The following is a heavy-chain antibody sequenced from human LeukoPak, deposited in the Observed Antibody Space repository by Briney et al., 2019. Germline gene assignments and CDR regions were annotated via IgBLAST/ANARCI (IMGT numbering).Heavy chain of an antibody. CDR2: IWYGGSTK. D-gene: IGHD3-10*01. Sequence: PGRSLRLSGSASGFTFSSYVMHWVGHAPGKGLKGVAVIWYGGSTKYYADSVKVRFTISRDNSRDTLYLEMNSLRAEDTAVYFCAKDEEGVDAFDIWGQGTMVSVSS. CDR1: GFTFSSYV. CDR3: AKDEEGVDAFDI. V-gene: IGHV3-33*06. J-gene: IGHJ3*02.